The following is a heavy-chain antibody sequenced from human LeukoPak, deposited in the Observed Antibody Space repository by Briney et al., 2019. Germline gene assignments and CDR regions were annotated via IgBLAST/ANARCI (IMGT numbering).Heavy chain of an antibody. V-gene: IGHV1-69*13. CDR3: ARDSGYCSSTSCSNWFDP. CDR1: GGTFSSYA. J-gene: IGHJ5*02. D-gene: IGHD2-2*03. Sequence: SVKVSCKASGGTFSSYAISWVRQAPGQGLEWMGGIMPIFGTANYAQKFQGRVTITADESTSTAYMELSSLRSEDTAVYYCARDSGYCSSTSCSNWFDPWGQGTLVTVSS. CDR2: IMPIFGTA.